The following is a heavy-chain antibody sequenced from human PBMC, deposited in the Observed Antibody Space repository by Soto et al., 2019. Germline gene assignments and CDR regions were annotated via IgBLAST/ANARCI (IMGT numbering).Heavy chain of an antibody. CDR3: AKEGYYDILTGYVIAPDY. J-gene: IGHJ4*02. Sequence: GGSLRLSCAASGFTFSSYGMHWVRQAPGKGLEWVAVISYDGSNKYYADSVKGRFTISRDNSKNTLYLQMNSLRAEDTAVYYCAKEGYYDILTGYVIAPDYWGQGTLVTVSS. D-gene: IGHD3-9*01. CDR2: ISYDGSNK. CDR1: GFTFSSYG. V-gene: IGHV3-30*18.